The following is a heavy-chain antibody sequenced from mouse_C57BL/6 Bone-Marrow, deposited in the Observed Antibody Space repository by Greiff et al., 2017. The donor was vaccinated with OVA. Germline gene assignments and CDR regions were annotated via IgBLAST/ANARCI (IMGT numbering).Heavy chain of an antibody. Sequence: QVQLQQSGAELVRPGTSVKVSCKASGYAFTNYLIEWVKQRPGQGLEWIGVLNPGSGGTNYNEQFKGKATLTADKSYSTAYMQLSSLTSEDSAVYFCARSNGSWYFDVWGTGTTVTVSS. J-gene: IGHJ1*03. CDR1: GYAFTNYL. CDR3: ARSNGSWYFDV. D-gene: IGHD1-1*01. CDR2: LNPGSGGT. V-gene: IGHV1-54*01.